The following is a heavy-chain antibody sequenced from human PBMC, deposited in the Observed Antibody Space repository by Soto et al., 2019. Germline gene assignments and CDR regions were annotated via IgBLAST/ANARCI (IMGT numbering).Heavy chain of an antibody. CDR1: NYSISSGYY. V-gene: IGHV4-38-2*02. Sequence: SETLSLTCTVSNYSISSGYYWGWIRQSPGEGLEWIVSMYHSGTTYYNPSLKSRVTISIDTSKNQFSLKLTSVTSADTAVYFCARVAFGTIDYWGQGTLVTVSS. CDR3: ARVAFGTIDY. CDR2: MYHSGTT. J-gene: IGHJ4*02. D-gene: IGHD1-1*01.